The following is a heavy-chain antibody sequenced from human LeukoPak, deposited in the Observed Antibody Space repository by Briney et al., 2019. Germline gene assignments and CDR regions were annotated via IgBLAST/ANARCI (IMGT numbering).Heavy chain of an antibody. D-gene: IGHD2-15*01. CDR1: GFTFSIYA. CDR3: AKTPNYCSGGSCYWNAFDI. J-gene: IGHJ3*02. V-gene: IGHV3-23*01. Sequence: PGGSLRLSCAASGFTFSIYAMRSVRQAPGKGLEWVSAISGSGGSTYYADSVKGRFTISRDNSKNTLYLQMNSLRAEDTAVYYCAKTPNYCSGGSCYWNAFDIWGQGTMVTVSS. CDR2: ISGSGGST.